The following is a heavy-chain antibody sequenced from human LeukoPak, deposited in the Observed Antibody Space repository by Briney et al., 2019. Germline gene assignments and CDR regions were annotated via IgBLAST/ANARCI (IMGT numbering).Heavy chain of an antibody. J-gene: IGHJ6*02. V-gene: IGHV3-23*01. Sequence: GGSLRLSCAASGFTFSTYAMTWVRQAPGKGLEWVSAISGSTGSTYYADSVKGRFTISRDNSKNTLYLQMNSLRSDDTAIYYCAKGSKPYYYYGMDVWGQGTTVTVSS. CDR2: ISGSTGST. CDR1: GFTFSTYA. CDR3: AKGSKPYYYYGMDV.